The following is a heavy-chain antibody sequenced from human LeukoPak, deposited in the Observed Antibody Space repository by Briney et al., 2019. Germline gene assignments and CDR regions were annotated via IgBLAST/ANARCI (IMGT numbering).Heavy chain of an antibody. J-gene: IGHJ4*02. CDR1: GGSFSGYY. CDR3: ARERVGYDFWSGYRRGDFDY. Sequence: SETLSLTCAVYGGSFSGYYWSWIRQPPGKGLEWIGEINHSGSTNYNPSLKSRVTMSVDTSKNQFSLKLSSVTAADTAVYYCARERVGYDFWSGYRRGDFDYWGQGTLVTVSS. V-gene: IGHV4-34*01. CDR2: INHSGST. D-gene: IGHD3-3*01.